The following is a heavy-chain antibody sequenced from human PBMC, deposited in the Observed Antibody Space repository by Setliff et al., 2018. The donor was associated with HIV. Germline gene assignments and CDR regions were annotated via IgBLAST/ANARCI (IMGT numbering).Heavy chain of an antibody. CDR2: IYYSVST. CDR1: GGSMNSHY. Sequence: ASETLSLTCTVSGGSMNSHYWSWIRQSPGRGLEWIGYIYYSVSTKYNPSLKSRVSMSIDTSKNQFSLKMSSVTAADTAVYYCARGVVDYDFWSGSGDYYYMDVWG. D-gene: IGHD3-3*01. V-gene: IGHV4-59*11. J-gene: IGHJ6*03. CDR3: ARGVVDYDFWSGSGDYYYMDV.